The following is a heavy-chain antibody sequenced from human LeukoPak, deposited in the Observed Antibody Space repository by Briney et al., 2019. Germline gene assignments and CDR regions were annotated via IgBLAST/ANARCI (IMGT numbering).Heavy chain of an antibody. CDR3: AKDSSANY. CDR2: IEQDGSEK. CDR1: GFTFSTSW. D-gene: IGHD3-10*01. J-gene: IGHJ4*02. V-gene: IGHV3-7*04. Sequence: GGSLRLSCETSGFTFSTSWMSWVRQAPGRGPECVANIEQDGSEKYYLDSVKGRFTISRDNAKNSLYPQMNSLRAEDTAVYYCAKDSSANYWGQGTLVTVSS.